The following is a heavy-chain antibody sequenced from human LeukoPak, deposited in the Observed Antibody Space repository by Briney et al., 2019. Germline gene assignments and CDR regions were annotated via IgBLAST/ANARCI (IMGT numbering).Heavy chain of an antibody. Sequence: PGGSLRLSCAASGFTFSTYWMHWVRQAPGKGLVWVSRINSDGSSTSYADSVKGRFTFSRDNAKNTLYLQMNSLRAEDTAVYYCARGVDYGGTYYFDYWGQGTLVTVSS. D-gene: IGHD4-23*01. CDR2: INSDGSST. CDR1: GFTFSTYW. J-gene: IGHJ4*02. CDR3: ARGVDYGGTYYFDY. V-gene: IGHV3-74*01.